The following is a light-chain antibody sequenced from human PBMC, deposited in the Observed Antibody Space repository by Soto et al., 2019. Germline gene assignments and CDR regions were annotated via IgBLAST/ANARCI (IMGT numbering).Light chain of an antibody. CDR3: SSYTTISTRV. CDR1: SSDIGIYKY. J-gene: IGLJ1*01. CDR2: EVT. V-gene: IGLV2-14*01. Sequence: QSVLTQPASVSGSPGQSIAISCTGSSSDIGIYKYVSWYQQHPGKVPKLIIYEVTNRPSGVSNRFSGSKSGNTASLTISGLQAEDEADYYCSSYTTISTRVFGPGTKVTV.